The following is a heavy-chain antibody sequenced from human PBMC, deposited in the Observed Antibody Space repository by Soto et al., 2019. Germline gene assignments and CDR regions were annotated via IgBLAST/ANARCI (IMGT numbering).Heavy chain of an antibody. D-gene: IGHD3-16*01. Sequence: ASVKVSCKASGYTFTSYGISWVRQAPGQGLEWMGWISAYNGNTNYAQKLQGRVTMTTDTSTSTAYMELRSLRSDDTAVYYCARSFWDRSRRGTFDYRGPGTLVTVSS. CDR1: GYTFTSYG. CDR2: ISAYNGNT. CDR3: ARSFWDRSRRGTFDY. V-gene: IGHV1-18*01. J-gene: IGHJ4*02.